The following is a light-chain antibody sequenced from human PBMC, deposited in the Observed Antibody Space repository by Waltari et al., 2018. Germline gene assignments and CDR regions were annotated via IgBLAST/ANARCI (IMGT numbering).Light chain of an antibody. CDR1: HSHLGSNF. J-gene: IGLJ2*01. CDR3: AAWDDGLRGPA. CDR2: ENS. V-gene: IGLV1-47*01. Sequence: QSDLTPSPSVSETPGQKITISCSGRHSHLGSNFLNWYQQVQGTAPKLLIYENSQRPTGVPDRFSASKAGTSASLAISGLQSQDEADYYCAAWDDGLRGPAFGGGTKVTVL.